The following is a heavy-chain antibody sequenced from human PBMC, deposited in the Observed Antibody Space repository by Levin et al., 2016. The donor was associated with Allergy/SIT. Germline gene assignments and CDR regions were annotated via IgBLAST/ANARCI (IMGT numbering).Heavy chain of an antibody. D-gene: IGHD4-17*01. V-gene: IGHV5-51*01. CDR2: IYPGDSDT. J-gene: IGHJ4*02. Sequence: WIRQPPGKGLEWMGIIYPGDSDTRYSPSFQGQVTISADKSISTAYLQWSSLKASDTAMYYCARTTTVTTEGFDYWGQGTLVTVSS. CDR3: ARTTTVTTEGFDY.